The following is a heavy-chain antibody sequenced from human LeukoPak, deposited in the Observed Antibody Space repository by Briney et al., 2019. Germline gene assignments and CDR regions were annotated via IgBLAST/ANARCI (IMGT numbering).Heavy chain of an antibody. CDR3: ARPRYYYDSSGYYY. Sequence: QSGGSLRLSCGASGFTFTSHWMSWVRQAPGKGLEWVANIKQDGNEKYYVESVKGRFIISRDNAKNSLYLQMNSLRAEDTAVYYCARPRYYYDSSGYYYWGQGTLVTVSS. J-gene: IGHJ4*02. CDR2: IKQDGNEK. D-gene: IGHD3-22*01. CDR1: GFTFTSHW. V-gene: IGHV3-7*01.